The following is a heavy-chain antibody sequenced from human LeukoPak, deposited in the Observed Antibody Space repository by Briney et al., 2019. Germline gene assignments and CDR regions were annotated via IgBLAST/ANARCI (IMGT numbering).Heavy chain of an antibody. Sequence: PGGSLRLSCSASGFTFSSYAMHWVRQAPGKGLEYVSAISSSGGRTYYADSVRGRFTISRDNSKNTLYLQMNSLRAEDTAVYYCAKDHAVSYSSSSDPWGQGTLVTVSS. CDR2: ISSSGGRT. CDR1: GFTFSSYA. J-gene: IGHJ5*02. D-gene: IGHD6-13*01. V-gene: IGHV3-64*04. CDR3: AKDHAVSYSSSSDP.